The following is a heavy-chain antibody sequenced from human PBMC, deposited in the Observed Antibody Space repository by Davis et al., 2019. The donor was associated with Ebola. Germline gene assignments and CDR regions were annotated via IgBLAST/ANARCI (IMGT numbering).Heavy chain of an antibody. Sequence: GESLMISCAASGFTFSNYNMNWVRHAPGKGLEWVSSISSSSSYIYYADSVKGRFTISRDNSKSTLDLQMNSLRAEDTAVYYCAKVSRRVTVDYGDYVDYWGQGALVTVSS. V-gene: IGHV3-21*01. CDR2: ISSSSSYI. CDR1: GFTFSNYN. J-gene: IGHJ4*02. D-gene: IGHD4-17*01. CDR3: AKVSRRVTVDYGDYVDY.